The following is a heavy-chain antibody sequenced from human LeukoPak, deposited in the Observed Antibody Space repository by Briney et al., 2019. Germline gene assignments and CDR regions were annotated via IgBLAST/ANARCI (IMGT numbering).Heavy chain of an antibody. V-gene: IGHV4-39*01. D-gene: IGHD5-18*01. CDR1: GGSISSSSYY. Sequence: SETLSLTCTVSGGSISSSSYYWGWIRQPPGKGLEWIGSIYYSGSTYYNPSLKSRVTISVDTSKNQFSLKLSSVTAADTAVYSCAVERGYSYESDYWGQGTLVTVSS. J-gene: IGHJ4*02. CDR2: IYYSGST. CDR3: AVERGYSYESDY.